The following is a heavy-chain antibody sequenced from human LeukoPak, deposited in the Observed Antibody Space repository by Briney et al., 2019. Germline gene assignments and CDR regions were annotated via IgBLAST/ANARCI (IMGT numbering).Heavy chain of an antibody. V-gene: IGHV3-30-3*01. D-gene: IGHD3-3*01. CDR1: GFTFNTFA. Sequence: PGRSLRLSCAASGFTFNTFAMHWVRQAPGKGLEWVAVTSNAGTNNYYADSVTGRFTISRDNSNNTLYLQMNGLRPEDTAVYYCARDSWGLSGYCDYWGQGTLVTVSS. CDR3: ARDSWGLSGYCDY. CDR2: TSNAGTNN. J-gene: IGHJ4*02.